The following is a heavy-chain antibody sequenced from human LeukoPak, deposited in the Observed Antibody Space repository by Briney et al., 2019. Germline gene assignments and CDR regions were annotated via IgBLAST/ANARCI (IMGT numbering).Heavy chain of an antibody. D-gene: IGHD3-10*01. CDR1: GFTFSDYY. Sequence: GGSLRLSCAASGFTFSDYYMSWVRQAPGKGLESVPVIYSGGSTYYADSVKGRFTISRDNSKNTLYLQMNSLRAEDTAVYYCARVGFMVRGVKYFDYWGQGTLVTVSS. V-gene: IGHV3-53*01. J-gene: IGHJ4*02. CDR2: IYSGGST. CDR3: ARVGFMVRGVKYFDY.